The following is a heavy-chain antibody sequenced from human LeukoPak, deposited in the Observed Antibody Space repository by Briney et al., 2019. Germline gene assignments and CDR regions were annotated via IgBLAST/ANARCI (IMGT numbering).Heavy chain of an antibody. CDR1: GFTFSTYC. J-gene: IGHJ4*02. V-gene: IGHV3-7*01. CDR2: IKQDGSEK. Sequence: GGSLRLSCAASGFTFSTYCMSWVRQAPGKGLEWVANIKQDGSEKYHVDSVKGRFTVSRDNAKNSLYLQMNSLRAEDTAMYYCARDSAGNDYWGQGTLVTVSS. CDR3: ARDSAGNDY. D-gene: IGHD6-13*01.